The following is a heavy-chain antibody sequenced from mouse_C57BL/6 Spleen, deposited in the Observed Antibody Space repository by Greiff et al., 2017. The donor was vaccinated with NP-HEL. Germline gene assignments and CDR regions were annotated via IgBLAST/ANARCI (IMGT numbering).Heavy chain of an antibody. CDR1: GFTFSDAW. CDR2: IRNKANNHAT. CDR3: TRRGDYYGSSFFMDY. Sequence: EVKVEESGGGLVQPGGSMKLSCAASGFTFSDAWMDWVRQSPEKGLEWVAEIRNKANNHATYYAESVKGRFTISRDDSKSSVYLQMNSLRAEDTGIYYCTRRGDYYGSSFFMDYWGQGTSVTVSS. D-gene: IGHD1-1*01. V-gene: IGHV6-6*01. J-gene: IGHJ4*01.